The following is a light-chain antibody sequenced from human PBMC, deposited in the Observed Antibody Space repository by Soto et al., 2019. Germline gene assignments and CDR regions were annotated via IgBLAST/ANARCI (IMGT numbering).Light chain of an antibody. V-gene: IGKV1-12*01. Sequence: DIQMTQSPSSVSASVGERVSITCPASQGISNWLAWYQQKPGRAPKLLIYTGSSLQSGVPSRFSGTGSGTDFTLTISSLQPEDVATYYCQQANSFPLTFGGGTKVEIK. J-gene: IGKJ4*01. CDR2: TGS. CDR1: QGISNW. CDR3: QQANSFPLT.